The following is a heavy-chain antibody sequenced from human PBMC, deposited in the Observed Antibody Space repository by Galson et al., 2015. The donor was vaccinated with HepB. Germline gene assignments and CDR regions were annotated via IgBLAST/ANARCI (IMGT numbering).Heavy chain of an antibody. Sequence: CAISGDSVSSHSAAWNWIRQSPSRGLEWLGRTYYRSKWYNDYAVSVKSRITINPDTSKNQFSLQLNSVTPEDTAVYYCARDRPWRGYTNNWYYFDYWGQGTLVTVSS. V-gene: IGHV6-1*01. CDR2: TYYRSKWYN. CDR3: ARDRPWRGYTNNWYYFDY. J-gene: IGHJ4*02. CDR1: GDSVSSHSAA. D-gene: IGHD6-13*01.